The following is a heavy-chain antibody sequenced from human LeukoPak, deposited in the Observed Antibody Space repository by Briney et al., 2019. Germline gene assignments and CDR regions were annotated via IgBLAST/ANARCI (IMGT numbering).Heavy chain of an antibody. J-gene: IGHJ4*02. V-gene: IGHV4-59*01. CDR2: IYYSGST. CDR1: GGSISSYY. D-gene: IGHD4-17*01. CDR3: ASLTTVTHDFDY. Sequence: SETLSLTCTVSGGSISSYYWSWIRQPPGKGLEWIGYIYYSGSTNYNPSLKSRVTISVDTSKNQFSLKLSSVTAVDTAVYYCASLTTVTHDFDYWGQGTLVTVSS.